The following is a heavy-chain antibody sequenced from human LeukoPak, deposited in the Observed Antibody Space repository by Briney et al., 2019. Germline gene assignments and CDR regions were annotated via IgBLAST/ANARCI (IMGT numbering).Heavy chain of an antibody. Sequence: ASVKVSCKASGYTFTGYYMHWVRQAPGQGLEWMGWINPNSGGTNYAQKFQGRVTMTRDTSISTAYMELSRLRSDDTAVYYCARPGFYGSCWYEPYYFGLWGQGTLVTVSS. V-gene: IGHV1-2*02. CDR3: ARPGFYGSCWYEPYYFGL. D-gene: IGHD3-22*01. J-gene: IGHJ4*02. CDR2: INPNSGGT. CDR1: GYTFTGYY.